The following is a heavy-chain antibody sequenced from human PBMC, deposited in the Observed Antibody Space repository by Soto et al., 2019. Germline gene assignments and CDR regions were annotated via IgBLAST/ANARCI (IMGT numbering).Heavy chain of an antibody. CDR3: AKNPTTATTFVYFDS. D-gene: IGHD4-17*01. Sequence: EVQLLESGGGLVQPGGSLRLSCAASGFTFSSHAMSWVRQAPGKGLEWVSGISGSGGNTFYADSVRGRFTISRDNSKNTLNLQMNSLRAEDTAVYYCAKNPTTATTFVYFDSWGQGTLVTVSS. CDR2: ISGSGGNT. J-gene: IGHJ4*02. CDR1: GFTFSSHA. V-gene: IGHV3-23*01.